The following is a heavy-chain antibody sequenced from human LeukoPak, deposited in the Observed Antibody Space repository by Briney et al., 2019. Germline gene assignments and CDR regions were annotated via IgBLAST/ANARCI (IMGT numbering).Heavy chain of an antibody. CDR3: ARDFRYYDSSGYYSFDY. CDR1: GFTFKDYY. CDR2: ISGGSTYT. D-gene: IGHD3-22*01. Sequence: GGSLRLSCAGSGFTFKDYYLNWIRQAPGKGLEWVSYISGGSTYTNYANSVKGRFTISRDNARNSLFLQMNSLTAEDTAVYYCARDFRYYDSSGYYSFDYWGQGTLVTVSS. V-gene: IGHV3-11*06. J-gene: IGHJ4*02.